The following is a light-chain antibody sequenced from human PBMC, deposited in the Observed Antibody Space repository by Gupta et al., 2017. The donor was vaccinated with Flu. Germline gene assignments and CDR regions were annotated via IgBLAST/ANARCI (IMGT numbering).Light chain of an antibody. CDR3: QQANSFPLT. CDR1: QGIIIL. CDR2: AAS. J-gene: IGKJ3*01. Sequence: DIHMTQSPSSVCASVGDRGTIACRASQGIIILFTWYQQKPRKAPNLLIYAASRLQSGVPSRFSGSGSGTDFTLTIRSPQPEDFATYYCQQANSFPLTFGHGTKVDIK. V-gene: IGKV1D-12*01.